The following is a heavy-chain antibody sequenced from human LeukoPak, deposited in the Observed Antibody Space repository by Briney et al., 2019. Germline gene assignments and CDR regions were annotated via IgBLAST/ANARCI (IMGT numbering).Heavy chain of an antibody. J-gene: IGHJ6*03. CDR1: GFPFTGYA. V-gene: IGHV3-23*01. CDR2: TTGSGGSS. CDR3: AKGVVVVAASYYYMDV. Sequence: PGGSLRLSCAASGFPFTGYAMTWVRQAPGKGLEWVSTTTGSGGSSYSADPVMGRFTISRDNSKIALFLQMNGLRAEDTAVYYCAKGVVVVAASYYYMDVWGKGTTVTVSS. D-gene: IGHD2-15*01.